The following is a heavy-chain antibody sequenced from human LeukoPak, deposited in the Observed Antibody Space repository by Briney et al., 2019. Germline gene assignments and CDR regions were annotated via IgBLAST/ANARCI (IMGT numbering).Heavy chain of an antibody. CDR2: IYHSGST. V-gene: IGHV4-38-2*01. Sequence: TSETLSLTCAVSGYSISSGYYWGWIRQPPGKGLEWIGGIYHSGSTYYNPSLKSRVTISVDTSKNQFSLKLSSVTAADTAVYYCAGSRPQQYPDTSPSTAMAPPYAFDIWGQGTMVTVSS. CDR3: AGSRPQQYPDTSPSTAMAPPYAFDI. J-gene: IGHJ3*02. CDR1: GYSISSGYY. D-gene: IGHD5-18*01.